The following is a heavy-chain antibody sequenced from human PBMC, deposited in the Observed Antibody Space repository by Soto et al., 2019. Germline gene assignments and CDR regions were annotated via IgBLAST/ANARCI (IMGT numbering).Heavy chain of an antibody. V-gene: IGHV1-8*01. CDR3: ARARRIPVAGTSAYYYYMDV. CDR1: GYTFTSCD. D-gene: IGHD6-19*01. CDR2: MNPNSGNT. Sequence: ASVKVSCKASGYTFTSCDFNWVRRATGQGLEWMGWMNPNSGNTGYAQKFQGRVTVTRNTSMSTAYMELTSLRSEDTAVYYFARARRIPVAGTSAYYYYMDVWGTGTTVTVSS. J-gene: IGHJ6*03.